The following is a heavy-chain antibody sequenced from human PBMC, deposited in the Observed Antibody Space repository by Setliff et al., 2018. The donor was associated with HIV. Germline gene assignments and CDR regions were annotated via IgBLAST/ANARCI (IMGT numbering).Heavy chain of an antibody. V-gene: IGHV1-69*06. D-gene: IGHD2-15*01. Sequence: GASVKVSCKASGGTFSSDAFSWVRQAPGQGLEWMGRIIPVFGTPNYAQKFQGRVTITADKSTSTAYMELSSLRSEDTAVYYCARDDVGYCSGGSCYHLFDTFDIWGQGTVVT. J-gene: IGHJ3*02. CDR3: ARDDVGYCSGGSCYHLFDTFDI. CDR2: IIPVFGTP. CDR1: GGTFSSDA.